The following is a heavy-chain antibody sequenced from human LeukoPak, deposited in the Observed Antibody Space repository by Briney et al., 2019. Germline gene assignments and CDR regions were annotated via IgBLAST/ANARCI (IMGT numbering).Heavy chain of an antibody. Sequence: PSGTLSLTCAVSGGSISSSNWWSWVRQPPGKGLEWIGEIYHSESTNYNPSLKSRVTISVDKSKNQFSLKLSSVTAADTAVYYCARDPALYSSSWYKYGMDVWGQGTTVTVSS. CDR2: IYHSEST. J-gene: IGHJ6*02. CDR1: GGSISSSNW. D-gene: IGHD6-13*01. CDR3: ARDPALYSSSWYKYGMDV. V-gene: IGHV4-4*02.